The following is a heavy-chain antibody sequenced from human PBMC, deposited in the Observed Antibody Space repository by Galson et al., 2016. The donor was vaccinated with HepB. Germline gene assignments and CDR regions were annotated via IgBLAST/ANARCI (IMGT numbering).Heavy chain of an antibody. CDR1: GFSLNASRLD. V-gene: IGHV2-5*02. CDR2: IYWDVDK. Sequence: PALVKPTQTLTLTRSFSGFSLNASRLDVAWIRQPPGKALEWLALIYWDVDKRYSPSLKSRLTITKDTSKNQVVLTMTDMDPVDTATYFCARVRDGLEPYFDSRGQGTLVTVSS. J-gene: IGHJ4*02. D-gene: IGHD1-1*01. CDR3: ARVRDGLEPYFDS.